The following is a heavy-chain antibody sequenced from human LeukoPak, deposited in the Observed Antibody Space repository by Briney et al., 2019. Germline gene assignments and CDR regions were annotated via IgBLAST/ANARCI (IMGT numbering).Heavy chain of an antibody. J-gene: IGHJ4*02. V-gene: IGHV5-51*01. CDR2: IYPGDSDT. D-gene: IGHD3-3*01. Sequence: GESLKISFKGSGYTFSSYWIGWVRQMPGKGLEWMGIIYPGDSDTRYSPSLQGQVTISVDTSIGTAYLQWSSLKASDTAIYYCARQNDFRLDYWGQGTLVTVSS. CDR1: GYTFSSYW. CDR3: ARQNDFRLDY.